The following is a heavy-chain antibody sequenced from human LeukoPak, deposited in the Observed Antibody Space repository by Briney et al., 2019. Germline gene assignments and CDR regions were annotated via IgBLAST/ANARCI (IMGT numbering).Heavy chain of an antibody. D-gene: IGHD3-10*01. J-gene: IGHJ5*02. CDR1: GGSFSGYY. V-gene: IGHV4-34*01. CDR2: INHSGST. CDR3: ARVGIYGSGSYYKRGWFDP. Sequence: SETLSLTCAVYGGSFSGYYWSWIRQPPGKGLEWIGEINHSGSTYYNPSLKSRVTISVDTSKNQFSLKLSSVTAADTAVYYCARVGIYGSGSYYKRGWFDPWGQGTLVTVSS.